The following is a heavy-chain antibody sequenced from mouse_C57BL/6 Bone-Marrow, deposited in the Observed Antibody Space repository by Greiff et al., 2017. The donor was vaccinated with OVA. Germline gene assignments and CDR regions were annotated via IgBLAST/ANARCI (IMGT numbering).Heavy chain of an antibody. Sequence: VQLQQSVAELVRPGASVKLSCTASGFNIKNTYMHWVKQRPEQGLEWIGRIDPANGNTKYAPKFQGKATITADTSSHTAYLQLSSLTSEDAANYYGGSRDYYGSSYELDYWGQGTTLTVSS. CDR1: GFNIKNTY. J-gene: IGHJ2*01. CDR3: GSRDYYGSSYELDY. CDR2: IDPANGNT. D-gene: IGHD1-1*01. V-gene: IGHV14-3*01.